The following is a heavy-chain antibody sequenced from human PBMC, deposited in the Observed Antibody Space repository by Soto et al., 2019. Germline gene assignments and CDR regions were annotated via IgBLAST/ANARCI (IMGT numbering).Heavy chain of an antibody. D-gene: IGHD3-22*01. CDR3: ARYYFDSSGYSNWFDP. CDR1: GGSITSGAYY. CDR2: IHYSGRT. J-gene: IGHJ5*02. Sequence: SETLSLTCAVSGGSITSGAYYWTWIRQPPGKGLEWIAYIHYSGRTYYNPSLKSRVTISVDTSNNQFSLKLSSVTAADTAVYYCARYYFDSSGYSNWFDPWGQGTPVTVSS. V-gene: IGHV4-31*11.